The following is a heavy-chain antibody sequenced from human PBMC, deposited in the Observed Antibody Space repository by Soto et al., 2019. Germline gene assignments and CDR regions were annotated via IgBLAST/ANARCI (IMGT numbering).Heavy chain of an antibody. CDR2: LNGSGGST. D-gene: IGHD3-10*01. J-gene: IGHJ4*02. V-gene: IGHV3-23*01. Sequence: GGSLRLSCAASGFTFSNYAMPWVRQAPGKGLEWVSGLNGSGGSTSSADSVQGRFAISRDTSNNTLSLQMNSLRDGDTAVYYCARGFSAGKGSPPDYWGQGTLVTVSS. CDR1: GFTFSNYA. CDR3: ARGFSAGKGSPPDY.